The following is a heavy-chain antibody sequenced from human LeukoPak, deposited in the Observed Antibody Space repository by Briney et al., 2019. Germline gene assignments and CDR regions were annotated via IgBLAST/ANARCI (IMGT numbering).Heavy chain of an antibody. CDR3: ARPLPDLWFGDHIGFDP. CDR2: ISAYSGDT. V-gene: IGHV1-18*01. D-gene: IGHD3-10*01. CDR1: GYTFTSYG. J-gene: IGHJ5*02. Sequence: ASVNVSCKASGYTFTSYGISWVRQAPGQGLEWMGWISAYSGDTNYAQRFQGRATMTTDTSTSTAYMELRSLSSDDTAVYYCARPLPDLWFGDHIGFDPWGQGTLVTVSS.